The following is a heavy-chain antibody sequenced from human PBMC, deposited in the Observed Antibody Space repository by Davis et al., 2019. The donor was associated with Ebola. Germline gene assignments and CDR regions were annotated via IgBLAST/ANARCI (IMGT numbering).Heavy chain of an antibody. D-gene: IGHD6-25*01. CDR2: ISHDGNKK. CDR3: AGGLKY. J-gene: IGHJ4*02. V-gene: IGHV3-30*03. CDR1: GFTFNKYG. Sequence: PGGSLRLSCAASGFTFNKYGIHWVRQAPGKGLEWVALISHDGNKKFYTDSVKGRFTISRDTSKNTVYLQLNSLRAEDTAVYYCAGGLKYWGQGTLVTVSS.